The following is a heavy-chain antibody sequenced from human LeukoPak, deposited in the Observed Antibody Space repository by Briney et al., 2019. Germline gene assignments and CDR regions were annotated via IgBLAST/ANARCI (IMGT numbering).Heavy chain of an antibody. V-gene: IGHV3-33*08. CDR2: IWYDGSNK. D-gene: IGHD4-17*01. CDR1: GFTFSSYE. Sequence: PGGSLRLSCAASGFTFSSYEMNWVRQAPGKGLEWVAIIWYDGSNKYYGDSVKGRFTISRDNAKNSLYLQMNSLRAEDTAVYYCARDDHDYGDYLPGDAFDIWGQGTMVTVSS. CDR3: ARDDHDYGDYLPGDAFDI. J-gene: IGHJ3*02.